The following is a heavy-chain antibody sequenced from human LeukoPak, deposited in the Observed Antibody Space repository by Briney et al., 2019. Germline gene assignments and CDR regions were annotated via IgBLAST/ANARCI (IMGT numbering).Heavy chain of an antibody. D-gene: IGHD2-2*01. CDR1: GLPFRNAW. Sequence: GGPLRLSCAASGLPFRNAWMNWVRQTPGKGLEWLGRNKSKTEGGTTEYAAPVNGRFTISRDDSKDTLYLQINSLKIDDTGVYYCTTDMGCSGTGCYRWGQGTLVTVSS. CDR3: TTDMGCSGTGCYR. J-gene: IGHJ4*02. V-gene: IGHV3-15*01. CDR2: NKSKTEGGTT.